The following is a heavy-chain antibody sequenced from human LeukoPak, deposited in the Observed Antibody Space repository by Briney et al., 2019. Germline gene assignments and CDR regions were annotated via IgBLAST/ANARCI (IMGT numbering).Heavy chain of an antibody. Sequence: PGGSLRLSCAASGFTFSSYSMNWVRQSPGKGMEWVSSISSSSTYIYYADSMKGRFSISRDNTRNSLYLQMNSLRAEDTAVYYCARGVFNYGHTIDTWGQGTLFTVSS. V-gene: IGHV3-21*01. D-gene: IGHD3-10*01. CDR1: GFTFSSYS. CDR3: ARGVFNYGHTIDT. CDR2: ISSSSTYI. J-gene: IGHJ5*02.